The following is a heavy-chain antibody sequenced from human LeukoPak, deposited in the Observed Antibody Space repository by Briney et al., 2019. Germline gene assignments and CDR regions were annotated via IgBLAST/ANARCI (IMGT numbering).Heavy chain of an antibody. D-gene: IGHD3-22*01. CDR3: VRKFDSYNAFDI. Sequence: PSQTLSLTCTVSGGSISSGGYYWSWIRQHPGKGLEWIGYIFYNGNTYYNPSLKSRLTISGDTSKNQFSLKLSSVTAADTAVYYCVRKFDSYNAFDIWGQGTMVTVSS. CDR1: GGSISSGGYY. V-gene: IGHV4-31*03. CDR2: IFYNGNT. J-gene: IGHJ3*02.